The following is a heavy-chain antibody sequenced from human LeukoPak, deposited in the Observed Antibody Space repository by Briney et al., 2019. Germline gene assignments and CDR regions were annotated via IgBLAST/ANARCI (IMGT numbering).Heavy chain of an antibody. CDR1: GFTFSSYA. V-gene: IGHV3-9*01. J-gene: IGHJ4*02. D-gene: IGHD1-26*01. CDR2: ISWNSGSI. CDR3: AKDMVGAFPAIPDY. Sequence: GGSLRLSCAASGFTFSSYAMSWVRQAPGKGLEWVSGISWNSGSIGYADSVKGRFTISRDNAKNSLYLQMNSLRAEDTALYYRAKDMVGAFPAIPDYWGQGTLVTVSS.